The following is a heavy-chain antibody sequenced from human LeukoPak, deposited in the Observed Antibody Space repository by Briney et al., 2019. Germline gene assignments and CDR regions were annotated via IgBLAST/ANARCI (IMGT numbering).Heavy chain of an antibody. Sequence: GGSLRLSCAASGFTFSSYGMSWVRQAPGKGLEWVSRISGSGGTTYYSDTVKGRFTIARDNSQYTLYLQINSLRANATSVYACAKDPPTVMTNAFPICSQATMVTVS. CDR3: AKDPPTVMTNAFPI. CDR1: GFTFSSYG. J-gene: IGHJ3*02. V-gene: IGHV3-23*01. CDR2: ISGSGGTT. D-gene: IGHD3-22*01.